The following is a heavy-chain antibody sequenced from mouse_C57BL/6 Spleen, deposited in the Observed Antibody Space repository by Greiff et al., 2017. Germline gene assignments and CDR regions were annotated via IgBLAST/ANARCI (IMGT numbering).Heavy chain of an antibody. D-gene: IGHD2-4*01. V-gene: IGHV5-17*01. J-gene: IGHJ4*01. CDR2: ISSGSSTI. CDR1: GFTFSDYG. Sequence: EVHLVESGGGLVKPGGSLKLSCAASGFTFSDYGMHWVRQAPEKGLEWVAYISSGSSTIYYADTVKGRFTISRDNAKNTLFLQMTSLRSEDTAMYYCARRLYYDYDYAMDYWGQGTSVTVSS. CDR3: ARRLYYDYDYAMDY.